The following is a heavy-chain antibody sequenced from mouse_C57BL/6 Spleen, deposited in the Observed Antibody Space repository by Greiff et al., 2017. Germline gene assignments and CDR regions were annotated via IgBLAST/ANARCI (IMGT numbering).Heavy chain of an antibody. CDR2: IRNTANGYTT. V-gene: IGHV7-3*01. CDR3: ASSTDYYAMDY. D-gene: IGHD1-1*01. CDR1: GFTFTDYY. Sequence: EVMLVESGGGLVQPGGSLSLSCAASGFTFTDYYMSWVRQPPGKALEWLGFIRNTANGYTTEYSASVKGRFTISRDNSQSILYLQMNALRAEDSATYYCASSTDYYAMDYWGQGTSVTVSS. J-gene: IGHJ4*01.